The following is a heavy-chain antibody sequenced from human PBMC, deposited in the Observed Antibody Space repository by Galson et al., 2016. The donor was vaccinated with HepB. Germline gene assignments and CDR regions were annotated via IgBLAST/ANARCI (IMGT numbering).Heavy chain of an antibody. CDR2: INADTGNP. J-gene: IGHJ3*02. CDR1: GYTFNSYA. CDR3: ARVAVGIAAAATGAFDI. Sequence: SVKVSCKASGYTFNSYAMNWVRQAPGQGLEWMGWINADTGNPTYAQGFTGRFVFSLDTSVSTAYLQISSLKAEDTAVYFCARVAVGIAAAATGAFDIWGQGTMVTVSS. D-gene: IGHD6-13*01. V-gene: IGHV7-4-1*02.